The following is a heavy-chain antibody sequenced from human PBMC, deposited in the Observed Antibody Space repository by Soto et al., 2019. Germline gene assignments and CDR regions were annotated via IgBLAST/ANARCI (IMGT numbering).Heavy chain of an antibody. Sequence: GGSLRLSCAASGFTFSSYGFHWVRQAPGKGLEWVAVIWSDGSNKYYADSVRGRFTISRDDSKKMIYLQMNSLRAEDTALYYCSRVRLRIFEWLDPWGQGTLVTVSS. D-gene: IGHD3-3*01. CDR3: SRVRLRIFEWLDP. CDR2: IWSDGSNK. J-gene: IGHJ5*02. V-gene: IGHV3-33*01. CDR1: GFTFSSYG.